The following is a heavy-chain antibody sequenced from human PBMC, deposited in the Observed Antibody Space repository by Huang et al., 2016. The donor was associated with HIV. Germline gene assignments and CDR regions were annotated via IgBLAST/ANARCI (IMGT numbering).Heavy chain of an antibody. D-gene: IGHD3-10*01. V-gene: IGHV4-39*01. CDR1: GGSIRSDNYY. CDR3: ARLPGSITMIRGVITDPY. CDR2: IYYSGST. J-gene: IGHJ4*02. Sequence: QLQLQESGPGLVKPSETLSLTCTVSGGSIRSDNYYWGWIRQPPGKGLEWIGSIYYSGSTSHNTALKSRVTITGDTSKNQFSLKMRSVTAADTAVYYCARLPGSITMIRGVITDPYWGQGTLVTVSS.